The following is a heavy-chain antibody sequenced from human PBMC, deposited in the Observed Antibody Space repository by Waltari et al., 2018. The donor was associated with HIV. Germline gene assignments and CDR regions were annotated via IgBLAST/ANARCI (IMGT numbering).Heavy chain of an antibody. CDR2: ISGYNGDT. D-gene: IGHD3-22*01. CDR3: ARDHYYGSSGYYSDY. CDR1: GYNFTNYG. Sequence: QVHLVQSGAELRKPGASVTVSCKASGYNFTNYGITWVRQAPGQGLEWMGWISGYNGDTKYAQKVRGRVTMTTDTSTSTAYLEMGSLRFDDTAVYYCARDHYYGSSGYYSDYWGQGTLATVSS. V-gene: IGHV1-18*01. J-gene: IGHJ4*02.